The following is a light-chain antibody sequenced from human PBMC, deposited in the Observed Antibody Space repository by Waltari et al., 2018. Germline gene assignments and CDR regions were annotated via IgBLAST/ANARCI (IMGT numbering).Light chain of an antibody. Sequence: SYVLTQPPSVSVSPGQTARIPCHGNKIGSTNVHWYQQKPGQAPVLVVYDDGDRPSGIPERFSGSNSGNTATLTISRVDAGDEADYYCQVWDSGSDHYVFGTVTKVTVL. J-gene: IGLJ1*01. CDR2: DDG. CDR3: QVWDSGSDHYV. V-gene: IGLV3-21*02. CDR1: KIGSTN.